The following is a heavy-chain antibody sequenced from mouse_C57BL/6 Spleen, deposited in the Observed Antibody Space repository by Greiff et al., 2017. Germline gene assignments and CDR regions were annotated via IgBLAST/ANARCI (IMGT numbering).Heavy chain of an antibody. V-gene: IGHV1-9*01. CDR1: GYTFTGYW. J-gene: IGHJ1*03. CDR3: ARGSTTVVDWYDDV. Sequence: QVQLQQSGAELMKPGASVKLSCKATGYTFTGYWIEWVKQRPGHGLEWIGEIFPGSGSTNYNEKFKGKATFTADTSSNTAYMQLSRLSTEDSAIYYCARGSTTVVDWYDDVGGTGTTVTVSS. D-gene: IGHD1-1*01. CDR2: IFPGSGST.